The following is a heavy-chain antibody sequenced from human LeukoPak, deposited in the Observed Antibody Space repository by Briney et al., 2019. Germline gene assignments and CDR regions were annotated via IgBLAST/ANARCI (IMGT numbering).Heavy chain of an antibody. CDR2: INPNSGGT. D-gene: IGHD5-12*01. Sequence: GASVKVSCKASGYTFTGCYMHWVRQAPGQGLEWMGWINPNSGGTNYAQKFQGRVTMTRDTSISTAYMELSRLRSDDAAVYYCARDWTADIADYWGQGTLVTVSS. V-gene: IGHV1-2*02. CDR1: GYTFTGCY. CDR3: ARDWTADIADY. J-gene: IGHJ4*02.